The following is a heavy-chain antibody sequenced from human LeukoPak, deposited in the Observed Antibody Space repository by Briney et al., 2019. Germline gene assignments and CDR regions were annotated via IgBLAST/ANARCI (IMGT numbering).Heavy chain of an antibody. J-gene: IGHJ4*02. CDR3: AGGSRTAAAGRFDY. D-gene: IGHD6-13*01. Sequence: SVKVSCKASGGTLTGFALSWVRQAPGQGLEWMGGFIPLFARTHYAQKLQGRVTLISDESTNTAYMELSSLTFEDTAVYFCAGGSRTAAAGRFDYWGQGTLVTVSS. V-gene: IGHV1-69*05. CDR1: GGTLTGFA. CDR2: FIPLFART.